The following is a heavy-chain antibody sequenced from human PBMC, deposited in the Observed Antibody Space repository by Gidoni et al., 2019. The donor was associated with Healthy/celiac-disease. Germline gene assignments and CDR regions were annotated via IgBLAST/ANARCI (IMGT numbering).Heavy chain of an antibody. CDR2: IDYSWST. CDR1: GGSISSSSYY. D-gene: IGHD1-26*01. J-gene: IGHJ4*02. V-gene: IGHV4-39*07. Sequence: QLQLQESCPGLVKPSETLSLTCTVSGGSISSSSYYWCWIRQPPGKGLEWIGSIDYSWSTYYNPSIKSRVTISVDTSKNQFFLKLSSVTAADTAVYYCAGCQYSGSYRFDYWGQGTLVTVSS. CDR3: AGCQYSGSYRFDY.